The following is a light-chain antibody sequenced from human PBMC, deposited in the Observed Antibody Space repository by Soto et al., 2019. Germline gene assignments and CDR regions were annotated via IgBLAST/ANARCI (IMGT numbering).Light chain of an antibody. Sequence: QSVLTQPRSVSGSPGQSVTISCTGTGSDVGGYDFVSWYQQHPGKAPELMIYDVSKRPSGVPDRFSGSKSGNTASLTISGLQADDEADYYCCSYAGTYTVVLGGGTKVTVL. J-gene: IGLJ2*01. CDR3: CSYAGTYTVV. CDR2: DVS. CDR1: GSDVGGYDF. V-gene: IGLV2-11*01.